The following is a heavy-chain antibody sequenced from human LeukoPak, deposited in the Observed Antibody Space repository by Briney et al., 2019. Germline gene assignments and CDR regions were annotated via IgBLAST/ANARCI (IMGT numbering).Heavy chain of an antibody. CDR2: IYYSGST. CDR1: GGSFSGYY. CDR3: ARAPSPHYYDSSGYII. V-gene: IGHV4-59*01. D-gene: IGHD3-22*01. J-gene: IGHJ3*02. Sequence: PSETLSLTCAVYGGSFSGYYWSWIRQPPGKGLEWIGYIYYSGSTNYNPSLKSRVTISVDTSKNQFSLKLSSVTAADTAVYYCARAPSPHYYDSSGYIIWGQGTMVTVSS.